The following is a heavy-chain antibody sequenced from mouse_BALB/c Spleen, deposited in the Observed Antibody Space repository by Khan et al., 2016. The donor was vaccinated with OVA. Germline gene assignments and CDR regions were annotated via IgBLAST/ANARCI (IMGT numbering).Heavy chain of an antibody. J-gene: IGHJ3*01. CDR3: ARELRLGGVAY. CDR1: GFSLTAYG. V-gene: IGHV2-6-7*01. D-gene: IGHD1-2*01. Sequence: QVQLKESGPGLVAPSQNLSITCTVSGFSLTAYGVNWVRQSPGKGLEWLGMIWGDGSTDYNSALKSRLSISKDNSQSQVFLKMNSLQTDDTARYYCARELRLGGVAYWGQGTLVTVSA. CDR2: IWGDGST.